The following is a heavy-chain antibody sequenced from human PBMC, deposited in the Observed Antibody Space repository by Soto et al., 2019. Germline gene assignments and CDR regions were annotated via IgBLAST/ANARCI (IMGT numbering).Heavy chain of an antibody. V-gene: IGHV1-58*02. CDR3: ATLHLYGDFTWGYYFDY. Sequence: SVKVSCKASGFTFTSSAMQWVRQARGQRLEWIGWIVVGSGNTNYAQKFQERVTITRDMSTSTAYMELSSLRSEDTAVYFCATLHLYGDFTWGYYFDYWGQGTLVTVSS. J-gene: IGHJ4*02. CDR2: IVVGSGNT. CDR1: GFTFTSSA. D-gene: IGHD4-17*01.